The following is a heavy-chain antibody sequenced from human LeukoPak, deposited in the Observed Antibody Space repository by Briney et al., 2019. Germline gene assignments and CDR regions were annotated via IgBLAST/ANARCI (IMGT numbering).Heavy chain of an antibody. Sequence: GGSLRLSCAASGFTFSDYNMRWIRQAPGKGLEWVSSISRSGSTKYYADSVKGRFTISRDNAKNSLFLQMNSLRAEDTAVYYCAKDLIYWGQGTLVTVSS. CDR3: AKDLIY. CDR1: GFTFSDYN. J-gene: IGHJ4*02. V-gene: IGHV3-11*04. D-gene: IGHD3-16*01. CDR2: ISRSGSTK.